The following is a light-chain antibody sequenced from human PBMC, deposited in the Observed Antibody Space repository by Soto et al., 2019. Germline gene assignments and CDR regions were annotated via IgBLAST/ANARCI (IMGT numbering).Light chain of an antibody. CDR3: QHHNSYSQT. J-gene: IGKJ1*01. Sequence: DIRMTQSPPTLSASVGDRVTITCRASQSIRHYLAWYQQMPGKAPKLLIYGASTLRSGVPSRFSGSGSGTEFTLTISSLQPDDFGTYFCQHHNSYSQTFGQGTQVDIK. CDR1: QSIRHY. CDR2: GAS. V-gene: IGKV1-5*01.